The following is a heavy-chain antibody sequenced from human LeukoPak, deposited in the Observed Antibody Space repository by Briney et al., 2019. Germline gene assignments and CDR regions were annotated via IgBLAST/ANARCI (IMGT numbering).Heavy chain of an antibody. J-gene: IGHJ6*02. Sequence: PGGSLRLSCAASGFTFSSYWMSWVRQAPGKGLEWVANRKQDGSEKYYVDSVKGRFTISRDNAKNSLYLQMNSLRAEDTAVYYCARDANYDFWSGYYEGMDVWGQGTTVTVSS. D-gene: IGHD3-3*01. CDR3: ARDANYDFWSGYYEGMDV. CDR2: RKQDGSEK. V-gene: IGHV3-7*01. CDR1: GFTFSSYW.